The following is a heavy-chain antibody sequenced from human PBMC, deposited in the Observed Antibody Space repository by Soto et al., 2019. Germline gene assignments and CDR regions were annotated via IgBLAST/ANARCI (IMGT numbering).Heavy chain of an antibody. Sequence: PSETLSLTCTVSGGSISSYYSSWIRQPPGKGLELIGYIYYSGSTNYIPSLKSRVTISVDTSKNKFSLKLSSVTAADTVVYYCARMGTTVTNYYFDCWGQGTLVTVSS. J-gene: IGHJ4*02. CDR2: IYYSGST. D-gene: IGHD4-17*01. CDR1: GGSISSYY. CDR3: ARMGTTVTNYYFDC. V-gene: IGHV4-59*01.